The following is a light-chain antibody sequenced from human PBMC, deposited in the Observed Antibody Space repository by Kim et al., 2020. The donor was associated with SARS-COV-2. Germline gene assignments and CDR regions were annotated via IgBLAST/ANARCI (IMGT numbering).Light chain of an antibody. J-gene: IGKJ2*03. CDR1: EDITYY. V-gene: IGKV1-33*01. Sequence: DIQMTQSQSSLSASAGDRVTITCQASEDITYYLNWYHQQPGKAPNLLIYDASIVETGVPSRFSGGGSGTDFTFTISSLQPEDVGTYYCLQYDSVPYSFGQGTKLEI. CDR3: LQYDSVPYS. CDR2: DAS.